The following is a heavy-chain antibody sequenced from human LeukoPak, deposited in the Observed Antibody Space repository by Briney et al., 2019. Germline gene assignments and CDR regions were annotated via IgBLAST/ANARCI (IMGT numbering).Heavy chain of an antibody. CDR3: AGNSSGWY. Sequence: NTSETLSLTCTVSGDPLSSYYGNWIPQPPGKGLEWVGSIYNYNTSLKSRVTISLDTSKIQCSLRLSAVTAADTAIYYCAGNSSGWY. CDR2: IY. V-gene: IGHV4-59*01. D-gene: IGHD6-19*01. CDR1: GDPLSSYY. J-gene: IGHJ2*01.